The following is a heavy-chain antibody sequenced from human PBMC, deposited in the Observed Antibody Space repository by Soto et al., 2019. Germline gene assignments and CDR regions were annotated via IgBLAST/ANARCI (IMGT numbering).Heavy chain of an antibody. CDR1: GFTFSNYW. J-gene: IGHJ5*02. CDR2: INTDGSAT. CDR3: ARDGGGS. Sequence: PGGSLRLSCAASGFTFSNYWMHWVRRLPGKGLVWVSRINTDGSATNYADSVKGRFTVSRDNARNMQYLQMNSLRAEDTAVYYCARDGGGSWGQGTLVTVSS. V-gene: IGHV3-74*01. D-gene: IGHD2-15*01.